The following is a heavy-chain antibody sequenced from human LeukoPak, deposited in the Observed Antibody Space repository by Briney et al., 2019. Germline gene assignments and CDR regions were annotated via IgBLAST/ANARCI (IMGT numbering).Heavy chain of an antibody. J-gene: IGHJ4*02. CDR2: ISGSGTTT. D-gene: IGHD6-13*01. Sequence: GSLRLSCAASGFTFSDYAMSWVRQAPGKGLEWVSVISGSGTTTYYADSVKGRVTISRDNSKNTLYLQMNSLRAEDTAVYYCAKHGSWYNFDYWGQGTLVTVSS. CDR3: AKHGSWYNFDY. CDR1: GFTFSDYA. V-gene: IGHV3-23*01.